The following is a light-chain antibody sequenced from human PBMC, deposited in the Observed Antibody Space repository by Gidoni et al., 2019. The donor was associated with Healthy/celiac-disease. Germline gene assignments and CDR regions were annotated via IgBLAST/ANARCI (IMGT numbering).Light chain of an antibody. CDR3: QQYYSTSST. CDR1: QTALYSSNNKNY. J-gene: IGKJ2*01. V-gene: IGKV4-1*01. Sequence: DIVITQSPDSLPVSLGERATINCMASQTALYSSNNKNYLAWYQQKPGQPPRLLIYWASTRESGVPDRFSGSGSGTDFTLTISSLQAEDVAVYYCQQYYSTSSTFGQGTKLEIK. CDR2: WAS.